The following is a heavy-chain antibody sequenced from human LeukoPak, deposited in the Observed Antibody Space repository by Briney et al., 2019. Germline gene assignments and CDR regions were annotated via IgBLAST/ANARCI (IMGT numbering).Heavy chain of an antibody. D-gene: IGHD2-2*01. CDR3: ATGYCSSTSCPIDY. CDR1: GFTFDDYA. V-gene: IGHV3-9*03. CDR2: ISWNSGSI. Sequence: GRSLRLSCAASGFTFDDYAMHWVRQAPGKGLEWVSGISWNSGSIGYADSVKGRFTISRDNAKNSLYLQMNSLRAEDMALYYCATGYCSSTSCPIDYWGQGTLVTVSS. J-gene: IGHJ4*02.